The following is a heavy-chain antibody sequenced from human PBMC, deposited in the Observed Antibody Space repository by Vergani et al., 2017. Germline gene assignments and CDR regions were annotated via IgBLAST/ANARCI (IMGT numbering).Heavy chain of an antibody. CDR1: GFTFSSYG. D-gene: IGHD6-19*01. Sequence: QVQLVESGGGVVQPGRSLRLSCAASGFTFSSYGMHWVRQAPGKGLEWGAVISYDGSNKYYADSVKGRFTISRENSKNTLYLQMNSLRAEDTAVYYCAKEGLAVSGMSGSDYYYGMDVWGQGTTVTVSS. CDR2: ISYDGSNK. J-gene: IGHJ6*02. V-gene: IGHV3-30*18. CDR3: AKEGLAVSGMSGSDYYYGMDV.